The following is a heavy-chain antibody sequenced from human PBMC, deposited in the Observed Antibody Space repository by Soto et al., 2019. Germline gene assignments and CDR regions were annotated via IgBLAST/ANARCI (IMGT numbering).Heavy chain of an antibody. CDR2: IYPGDSDT. V-gene: IGHV5-51*01. D-gene: IGHD3-22*01. J-gene: IGHJ3*02. Sequence: PGESLKISCKGSGYSFTSYWIGWVRQMPGKGLEWMGIIYPGDSDTRYSPSFQGQVTISADKSISTAYLQWSSLKASDTAMYYCARRPLLTGYYDSSGYPEAFDIWGQGTMVTVSS. CDR1: GYSFTSYW. CDR3: ARRPLLTGYYDSSGYPEAFDI.